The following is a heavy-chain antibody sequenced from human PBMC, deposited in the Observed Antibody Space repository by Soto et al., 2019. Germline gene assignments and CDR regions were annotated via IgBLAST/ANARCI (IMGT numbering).Heavy chain of an antibody. Sequence: GASVKVSCKASGYTFTSYYMHWVRQAPGQGLEWMGIINPSGGSTSYAQKFQGRVTMTRDTSTSTVYMELSSLRSEDTAVYYCAREWLGASDYYDSSGYYLALGSHYGMDVWGQGTTVTVSS. CDR2: INPSGGST. J-gene: IGHJ6*02. V-gene: IGHV1-46*03. CDR1: GYTFTSYY. CDR3: AREWLGASDYYDSSGYYLALGSHYGMDV. D-gene: IGHD3-22*01.